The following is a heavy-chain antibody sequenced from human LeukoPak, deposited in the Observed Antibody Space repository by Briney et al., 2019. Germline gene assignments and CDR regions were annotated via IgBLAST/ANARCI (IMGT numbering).Heavy chain of an antibody. Sequence: ASVKVSCKVSGYTLTELSMHWVRQAPGKGLEWMGGFDPEDGETIYAQKFQGRVTMTEDTSTDTAYMELRSLRSDDTAVYYCARDGGYSGYDIDYWGQGTLVTVSS. V-gene: IGHV1-24*01. CDR3: ARDGGYSGYDIDY. J-gene: IGHJ4*02. CDR1: GYTLTELS. CDR2: FDPEDGET. D-gene: IGHD5-12*01.